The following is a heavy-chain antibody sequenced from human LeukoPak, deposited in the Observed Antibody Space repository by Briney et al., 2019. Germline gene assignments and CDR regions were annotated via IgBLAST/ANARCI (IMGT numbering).Heavy chain of an antibody. Sequence: SETLSLTCAVYGGSFRGYYWSWIRQPPGKGLEWIGEINHSGSTNYNPSLKSRVTISVDTSKNQFSLKLSSVTAADTAVYYCARVKYSSSSGSDAFDIWGQGTMVTVSS. J-gene: IGHJ3*02. V-gene: IGHV4-34*01. CDR3: ARVKYSSSSGSDAFDI. D-gene: IGHD6-6*01. CDR2: INHSGST. CDR1: GGSFRGYY.